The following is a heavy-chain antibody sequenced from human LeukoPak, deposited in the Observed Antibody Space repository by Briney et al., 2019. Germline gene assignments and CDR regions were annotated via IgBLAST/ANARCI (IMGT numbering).Heavy chain of an antibody. CDR2: IYYSGST. J-gene: IGHJ4*02. CDR1: GDSISSSSYY. D-gene: IGHD3-10*01. CDR3: ARVGYGSGSYYWYYFDY. Sequence: SETLSLTCTVSGDSISSSSYYWGWIRQPPGKGLEWIGSIYYSGSTYYNPSLKSRVTISVDTSKNQFPLKLSSVTAADTAVYYCARVGYGSGSYYWYYFDYWGQGTLVTVSS. V-gene: IGHV4-39*06.